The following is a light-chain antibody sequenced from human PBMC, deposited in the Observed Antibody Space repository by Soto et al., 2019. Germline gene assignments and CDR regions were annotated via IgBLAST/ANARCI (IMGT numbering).Light chain of an antibody. Sequence: QSALTQPASVSGSPGQSITISCTGTSSDVGGYNYVSWYQQHPGKAPKLKIYDVSNRPSGVSNRFSGSKSGNTASLTISGLQAVDEADYYCSSYTSSSTLGVFGTGTKVTVL. V-gene: IGLV2-14*01. CDR2: DVS. CDR3: SSYTSSSTLGV. J-gene: IGLJ1*01. CDR1: SSDVGGYNY.